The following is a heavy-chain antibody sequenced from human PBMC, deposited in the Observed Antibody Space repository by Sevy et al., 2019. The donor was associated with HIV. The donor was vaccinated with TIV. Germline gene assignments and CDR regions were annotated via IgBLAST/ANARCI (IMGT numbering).Heavy chain of an antibody. CDR1: GYTFTKND. V-gene: IGHV1-8*03. J-gene: IGHJ6*02. CDR2: MSPDSGTA. D-gene: IGHD3-10*01. Sequence: ASVKVSCKTSGYTFTKNDINWLRQAAGQGLEWMGWMSPDSGTAGYAQRFQGRVTFTRDTSKTTAYLELTNLTSDDTAVYYCTKNTGVFRRGSYYNFIDVWGQGTSVTVSS. CDR3: TKNTGVFRRGSYYNFIDV.